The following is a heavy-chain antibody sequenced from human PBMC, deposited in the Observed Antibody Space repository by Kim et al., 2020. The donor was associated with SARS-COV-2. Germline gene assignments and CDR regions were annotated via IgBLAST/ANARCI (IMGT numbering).Heavy chain of an antibody. V-gene: IGHV3-48*03. CDR3: ARDEMYDSSGYRKHFDY. D-gene: IGHD3-22*01. CDR2: ISSSGSTI. Sequence: GESLKISCAASGFTFSSYEMNWVRQAPGKGLEWVSYISSSGSTIYYADSVKGRFTISRDNAKNSLYLQMNSLRAEDTAVYYCARDEMYDSSGYRKHFDYWGQGTLVTVSS. J-gene: IGHJ4*02. CDR1: GFTFSSYE.